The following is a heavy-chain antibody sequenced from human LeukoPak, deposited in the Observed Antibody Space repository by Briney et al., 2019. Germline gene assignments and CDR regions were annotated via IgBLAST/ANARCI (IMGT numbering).Heavy chain of an antibody. CDR3: ARDPGYESWSPFWGGMDV. CDR2: ITRDGSST. V-gene: IGHV3-74*01. Sequence: GGSLRLSCAASGFTFSSYAMSWVRQAPGKGLEWVSRITRDGSSTTYADSVKGRFTTSRDNAKNTLYLQMDSLRDDDTAVYYCARDPGYESWSPFWGGMDVWGNGTTVIVSS. D-gene: IGHD3-16*01. CDR1: GFTFSSYA. J-gene: IGHJ6*04.